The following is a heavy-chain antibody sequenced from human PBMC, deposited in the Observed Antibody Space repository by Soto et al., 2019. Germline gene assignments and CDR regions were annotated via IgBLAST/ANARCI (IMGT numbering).Heavy chain of an antibody. CDR3: ARDILSVGPRANDAFDV. V-gene: IGHV1-3*01. J-gene: IGHJ3*01. D-gene: IGHD2-8*02. CDR1: GFTFSDHL. CDR2: INPDNGNT. Sequence: QVQLVQSGAEVRKPGASVNISCRASGFTFSDHLINWVRQVPGQSLEWMGWINPDNGNTKYSQTIQGRVTISRHSSASIVYVEVSDLTSEDTAVFYCARDILSVGPRANDAFDVWGQGTMVTVSS.